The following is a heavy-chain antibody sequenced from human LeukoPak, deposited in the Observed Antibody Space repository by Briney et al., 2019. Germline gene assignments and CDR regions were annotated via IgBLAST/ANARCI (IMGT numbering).Heavy chain of an antibody. D-gene: IGHD1-7*01. CDR2: INWNGGSR. Sequence: PGGSLRLSCEASGFTFEDYGMTWVRHAPGKGLEWLANINWNGGSRAYADSVKGRFTISRDNAKNSLYLQMSSLRAEDTALYYCARDQNYAWFDAWGQGSLVTVSS. J-gene: IGHJ5*02. CDR1: GFTFEDYG. CDR3: ARDQNYAWFDA. V-gene: IGHV3-20*04.